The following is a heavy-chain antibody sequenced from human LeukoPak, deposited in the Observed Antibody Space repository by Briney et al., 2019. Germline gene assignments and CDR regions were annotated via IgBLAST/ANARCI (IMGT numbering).Heavy chain of an antibody. Sequence: GGSLRLSCAVSGFTLSSYAMSWVRQAPGKGLEWVPGISSSGGSTYNGDSVKGRFTISRDNSKNMLYLQMNSPRAEDTAVYYCAKRLQGYTYMPFGFWGQGTLVTVSS. CDR1: GFTLSSYA. D-gene: IGHD5-18*01. CDR3: AKRLQGYTYMPFGF. CDR2: ISSSGGST. V-gene: IGHV3-23*01. J-gene: IGHJ4*02.